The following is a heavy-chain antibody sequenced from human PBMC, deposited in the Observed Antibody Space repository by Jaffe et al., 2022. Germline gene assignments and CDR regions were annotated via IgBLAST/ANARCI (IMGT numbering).Heavy chain of an antibody. CDR2: ISYDGSDK. D-gene: IGHD2-15*01. CDR1: GFTFSSYG. Sequence: QVQLVESGGGVAQPGRSLRLSCAASGFTFSSYGMHWVRQAPGKGLEWVAVISYDGSDKYYADSVKGRFTISRDNSKNTLFLQMNSLRAEDTAVYYCAKASGHCSGDSCTTVDYWGQGTLVAVSS. V-gene: IGHV3-30*18. J-gene: IGHJ4*02. CDR3: AKASGHCSGDSCTTVDY.